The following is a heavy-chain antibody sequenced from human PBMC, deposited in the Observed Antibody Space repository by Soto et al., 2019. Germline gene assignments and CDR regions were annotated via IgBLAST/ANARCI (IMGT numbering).Heavy chain of an antibody. D-gene: IGHD2-15*01. CDR3: TRHHRYCSGGACYVIDY. J-gene: IGHJ4*02. V-gene: IGHV4-39*01. CDR1: GGSVSSSSFY. CDR2: VSYSGNT. Sequence: QVQLQESGPGVVKPSETLSLTCTVSGGSVSSSSFYWGWIRQSPEKGLEWIATVSYSGNTIYSPSLQSRVTISIDTPKNEFSLKVTSVIAADTAVYYCTRHHRYCSGGACYVIDYWGQGTLVTVSS.